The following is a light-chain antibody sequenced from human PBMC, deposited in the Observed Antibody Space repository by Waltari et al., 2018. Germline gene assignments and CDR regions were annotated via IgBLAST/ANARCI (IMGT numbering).Light chain of an antibody. Sequence: ELVLTQSPGTLSVSPGERVTVSCRASPTITGSWLTWYHQKPGQAPRLLSYGASNRAPGIPDRFSGSGSGTDFTLTISRLEPEDSAVYYCQQYDGSVVTFGGGTKVEIK. CDR3: QQYDGSVVT. V-gene: IGKV3-20*01. CDR1: PTITGSW. CDR2: GAS. J-gene: IGKJ4*01.